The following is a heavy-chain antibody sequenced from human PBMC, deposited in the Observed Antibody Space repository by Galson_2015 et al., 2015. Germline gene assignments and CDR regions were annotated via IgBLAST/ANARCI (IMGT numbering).Heavy chain of an antibody. D-gene: IGHD6-19*01. CDR2: IKSKTDGVTT. J-gene: IGHJ3*02. CDR1: GFTFSNAW. V-gene: IGHV3-15*01. Sequence: SLRLSCAASGFTFSNAWMSWVRQAPGTGLEWVGRIKSKTDGVTTDYAAPVKGRFTISRDDSKNTLYLQMNSLKTEDTAVYYCTTIGLGQWLVTDAFDIWGQGTMVTVSS. CDR3: TTIGLGQWLVTDAFDI.